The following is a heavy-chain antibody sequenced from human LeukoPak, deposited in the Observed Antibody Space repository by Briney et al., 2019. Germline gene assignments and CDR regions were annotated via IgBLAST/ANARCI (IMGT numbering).Heavy chain of an antibody. CDR2: ISWNSRSI. CDR1: GFTFDDYA. Sequence: GRSLRLSCAASGFTFDDYAMHWVRQVPGKGLEWVSGISWNSRSIAYADSVKGRFTISRDNSKNTLYLQMNSLRAEDMAVYYCATQGQTYYYDSSGYDPYFDYWGQGTLATVSS. V-gene: IGHV3-9*03. J-gene: IGHJ4*02. CDR3: ATQGQTYYYDSSGYDPYFDY. D-gene: IGHD3-22*01.